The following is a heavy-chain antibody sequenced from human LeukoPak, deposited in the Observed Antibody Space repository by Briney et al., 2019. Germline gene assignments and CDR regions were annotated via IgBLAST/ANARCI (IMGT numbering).Heavy chain of an antibody. CDR1: GFTFSSYW. CDR3: ARAFRIVGATPDY. V-gene: IGHV3-21*01. CDR2: ISSSSSYI. D-gene: IGHD1-26*01. J-gene: IGHJ4*02. Sequence: GGSLRLSCAASGFTFSSYWMHWVRQAPGKGLEWVSSISSSSSYIYYADSVKGRFTISRDNAKNSLYLQMNSLRAEDTAVYYCARAFRIVGATPDYWGQGTLVTVSS.